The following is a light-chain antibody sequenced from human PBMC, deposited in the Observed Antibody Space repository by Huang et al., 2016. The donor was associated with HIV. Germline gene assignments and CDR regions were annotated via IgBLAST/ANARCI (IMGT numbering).Light chain of an antibody. J-gene: IGKJ2*01. V-gene: IGKV3-20*01. Sequence: EIVLTQSPGTLSLSPGEIAPLSCRASQSITSTYLAWYPQMPGQAPRLLIYDVSSRATGIPDRFSGSGSGTDFTLTISRLEPEDFAVYYCQQYSKSPFTFGPGTKLEIK. CDR1: QSITSTY. CDR3: QQYSKSPFT. CDR2: DVS.